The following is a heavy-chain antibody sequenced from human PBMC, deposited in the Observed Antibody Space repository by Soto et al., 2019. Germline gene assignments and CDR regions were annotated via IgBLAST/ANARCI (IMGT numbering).Heavy chain of an antibody. J-gene: IGHJ3*01. CDR2: ITGSGGTT. CDR1: GFTFNYYD. V-gene: IGHV3-23*01. Sequence: EVQLLESGGGLVQPGGSLRLSCAASGFTFNYYDMSWVRQPPGKGLEWVSAITGSGGTTYYAGSVQGRFTISRDNSNNTLYLQMNSLRAEDTALYFCAKHLNRADDAFDFWGQGTMVTVSS. CDR3: AKHLNRADDAFDF.